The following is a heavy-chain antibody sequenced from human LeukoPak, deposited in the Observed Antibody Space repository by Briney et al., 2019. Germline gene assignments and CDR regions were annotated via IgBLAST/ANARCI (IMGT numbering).Heavy chain of an antibody. CDR2: INLVGSST. Sequence: AGGSLGLPCAAPGFTFRPSWWHWFRQPQGKGLGWVSRINLVGSSTYYADSVKGRFTISRDNAKNTLYLQMNSLRAEDTAVYYCARESYCSGGSCYSGRAFDIWGQGTMVTVSS. J-gene: IGHJ3*02. CDR1: GFTFRPSW. CDR3: ARESYCSGGSCYSGRAFDI. V-gene: IGHV3-74*01. D-gene: IGHD2-15*01.